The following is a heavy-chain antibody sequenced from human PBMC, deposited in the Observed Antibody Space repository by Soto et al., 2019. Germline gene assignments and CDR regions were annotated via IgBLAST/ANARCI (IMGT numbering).Heavy chain of an antibody. D-gene: IGHD3-16*01. CDR3: SWYVCGADCYGFDI. CDR2: IHYSGRT. CDR1: GGSICGYF. J-gene: IGHJ3*02. V-gene: IGHV4-59*07. Sequence: VQLQESGPGLVKPSDTLSLTCTASGGSICGYFWSWIRQPPGKGLEWIGYIHYSGRTTYNTSFRSQGSISLDMTKDQFSLQLSSVTAADTAVDYCSWYVCGADCYGFDIWGQGTMFTVAS.